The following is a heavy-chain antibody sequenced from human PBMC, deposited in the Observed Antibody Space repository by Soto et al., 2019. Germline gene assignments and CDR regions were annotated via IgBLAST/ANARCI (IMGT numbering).Heavy chain of an antibody. CDR2: ISPRSDYI. CDR1: GFIFSSYS. D-gene: IGHD3-10*01. CDR3: ARVSGTMERYSDLDY. Sequence: EVQLVESGGGLVKPGGSLRLSCAASGFIFSSYSMNWVRQAPGKGLEWVSSISPRSDYIYFADSMRGRFIISRDNAQNSPYLHTNNLRAEDMAVYHCARVSGTMERYSDLDYWGQGTLVTVSS. J-gene: IGHJ4*02. V-gene: IGHV3-21*06.